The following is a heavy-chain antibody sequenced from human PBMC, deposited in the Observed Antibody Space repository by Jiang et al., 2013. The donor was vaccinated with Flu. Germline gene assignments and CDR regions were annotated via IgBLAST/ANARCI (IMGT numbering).Heavy chain of an antibody. CDR1: GYTFTGYY. Sequence: GAEVKKPGASVKVSCKASGYTFTGYYMHWVRQAPGQGLEWMGWINPNSGGTNYAQKFQGRVTMTRDTSISTAYMELSRLRSDDTAVYYCARVGKEVGATSYYGMDVWGQGTTVTVSS. CDR2: INPNSGGT. J-gene: IGHJ6*02. CDR3: ARVGKEVGATSYYGMDV. V-gene: IGHV1-2*02. D-gene: IGHD1-26*01.